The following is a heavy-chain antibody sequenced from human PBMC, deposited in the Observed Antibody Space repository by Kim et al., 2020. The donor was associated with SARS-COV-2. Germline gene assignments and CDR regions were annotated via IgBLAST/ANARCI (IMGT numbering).Heavy chain of an antibody. CDR1: GASISTTSDY. D-gene: IGHD6-19*01. V-gene: IGHV4-39*01. J-gene: IGHJ4*02. CDR3: AVSTGYYQGLDY. CDR2: LSYRGNT. Sequence: SETLSLTCTVSGASISTTSDYWGWVRQSPGKGLEWVGTLSYRGNTYYNPSLKTRLTISVDTSNNQFSLKLNSVTAADTAVYYCAVSTGYYQGLDYWGQGTLVTVSS.